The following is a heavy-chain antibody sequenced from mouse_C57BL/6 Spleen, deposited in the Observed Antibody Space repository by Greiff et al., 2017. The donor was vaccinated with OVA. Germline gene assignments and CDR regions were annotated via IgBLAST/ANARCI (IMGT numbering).Heavy chain of an antibody. J-gene: IGHJ2*01. CDR3: ARGNHYALDY. Sequence: VQLQQSGPELVKPGASVKISCKASGYAFSSSWMNWVKQRPGKGLEWIGRIYPGDGDTNYNGKFKGKATLTADKSSSTAYMQLSSLTSEDSAVYFCARGNHYALDYWGQGTTLTVSS. V-gene: IGHV1-82*01. D-gene: IGHD1-1*02. CDR1: GYAFSSSW. CDR2: IYPGDGDT.